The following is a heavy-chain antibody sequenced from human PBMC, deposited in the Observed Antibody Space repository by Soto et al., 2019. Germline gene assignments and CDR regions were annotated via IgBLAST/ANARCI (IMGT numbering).Heavy chain of an antibody. Sequence: QVQLVQSGAEVKKPGSSVKVSCKASGGTFSSYAISWVRQAPGQGLEWMGGIIPISGTANYAKKFQGRVTITADESTSTAYMELSSLRYEDTAVYYCARSQGSSTSLAIYYYYYYGMDVWGQGTTVTVSS. CDR3: ARSQGSSTSLAIYYYYYYGMDV. J-gene: IGHJ6*02. V-gene: IGHV1-69*01. CDR1: GGTFSSYA. D-gene: IGHD2-2*01. CDR2: IIPISGTA.